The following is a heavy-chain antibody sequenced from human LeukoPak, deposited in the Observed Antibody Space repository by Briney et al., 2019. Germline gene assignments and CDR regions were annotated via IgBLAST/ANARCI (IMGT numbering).Heavy chain of an antibody. V-gene: IGHV3-7*01. CDR1: GLSFSDSW. Sequence: GGSLRLSCVASGLSFSDSWKSSARQAPGRGLEWVADIKKDGSGKDYVDPVMSRFTICRDKATNAPYLQMGSLRAADRAVYYCATYTNWVAGDVWGQGTTVTVSS. J-gene: IGHJ6*02. CDR3: ATYTNWVAGDV. CDR2: IKKDGSGK. D-gene: IGHD7-27*01.